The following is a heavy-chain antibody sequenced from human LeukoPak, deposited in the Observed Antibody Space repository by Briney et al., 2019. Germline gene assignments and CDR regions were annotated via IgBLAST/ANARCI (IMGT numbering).Heavy chain of an antibody. V-gene: IGHV4-59*08. CDR2: VYYSGST. CDR3: ARHGSTDYFDN. CDR1: GDSIRSDY. J-gene: IGHJ4*02. Sequence: SETLSLTCTVSGDSIRSDYWSWIRQPPGKGLEWIGYVYYSGSTQYNPSLKSRVTISIGTSKKQFSLRLSSVTAADTAVYYCARHGSTDYFDNWGQGTLVTVSS. D-gene: IGHD2-2*03.